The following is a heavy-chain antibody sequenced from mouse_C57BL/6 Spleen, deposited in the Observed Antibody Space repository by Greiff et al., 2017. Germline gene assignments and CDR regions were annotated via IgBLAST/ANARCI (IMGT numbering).Heavy chain of an antibody. CDR1: GYSITSGYY. D-gene: IGHD2-3*01. J-gene: IGHJ3*01. Sequence: ESGPGLVKPSQSLSLTCSVTGYSITSGYYWNWIRQFPGNKLEWMGYLSYDGSNNYNPSLKNRISITRDTSKNQFFLKLNSVTTEDTATYYCARDGYYFFAYWGQGTLVTVSA. CDR3: ARDGYYFFAY. CDR2: LSYDGSN. V-gene: IGHV3-6*01.